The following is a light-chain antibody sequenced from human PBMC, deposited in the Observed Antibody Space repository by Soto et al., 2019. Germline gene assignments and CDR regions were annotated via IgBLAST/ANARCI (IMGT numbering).Light chain of an antibody. J-gene: IGKJ4*01. Sequence: DIQMTQSPPSLSASVGDRVTITCQASQDIANYLNWYQQKPGEAPKLLIYDASNLQAGVPSRFSGSGFTTRVTFTISSLQPEDVATSYCQQFDSVPELTVGGGTKVEIK. CDR1: QDIANY. CDR3: QQFDSVPELT. V-gene: IGKV1-33*01. CDR2: DAS.